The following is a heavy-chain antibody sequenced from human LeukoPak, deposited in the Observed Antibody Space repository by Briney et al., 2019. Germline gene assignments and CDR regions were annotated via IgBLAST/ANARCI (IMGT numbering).Heavy chain of an antibody. J-gene: IGHJ4*02. CDR2: IYTSGST. CDR3: ARDAIRYGSGSYPGY. D-gene: IGHD3-10*01. V-gene: IGHV4-4*07. Sequence: PSETLSLTCTVSGGSISSYYWSWIRQPAGKGLEWIGRIYTSGSTNYNPSLKSRVTMSVDTSKNQFSLKLSSVTAADTAVFYCARDAIRYGSGSYPGYWGQGTLVTVSS. CDR1: GGSISSYY.